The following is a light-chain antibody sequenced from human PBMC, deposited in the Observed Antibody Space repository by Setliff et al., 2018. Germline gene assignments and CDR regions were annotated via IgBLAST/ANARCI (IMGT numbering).Light chain of an antibody. J-gene: IGLJ1*01. CDR1: SSDVGGYNY. Sequence: ALTQPASVSGSPGQSITISCTGTSSDVGGYNYVSWFQQHPGKAPKLMIYEVTKRPSGVPDRFSGSKSGNTASLTVSGLQAEDEADYYCISYAGSNNYVFGTGTKVTVL. CDR3: ISYAGSNNYV. V-gene: IGLV2-8*01. CDR2: EVT.